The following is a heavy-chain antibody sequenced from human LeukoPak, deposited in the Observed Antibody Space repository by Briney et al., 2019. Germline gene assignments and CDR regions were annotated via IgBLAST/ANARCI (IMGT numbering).Heavy chain of an antibody. Sequence: PGGSLRLSCAASGFTFSSYGMHWVRQAPGKGLEWVAFIRYDGSNKYYADSVKGRFTISRDNSKNTLYLQMNSLRAEDTAVYYCAKDRHSNYEWVGVGPFDYWGQGTLVTVSS. CDR2: IRYDGSNK. V-gene: IGHV3-30*02. J-gene: IGHJ4*02. D-gene: IGHD4-11*01. CDR3: AKDRHSNYEWVGVGPFDY. CDR1: GFTFSSYG.